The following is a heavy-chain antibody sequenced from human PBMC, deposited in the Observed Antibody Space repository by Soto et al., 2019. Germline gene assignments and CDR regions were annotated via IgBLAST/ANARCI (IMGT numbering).Heavy chain of an antibody. Sequence: GGSLRLSCVASGFTFRSYAISWVRQAPGMGLEWVSAITASGDSTYYADSVKGRFTISRDDSKNTLFLQMSSLRVADTAVYFCAKDREDFYGSGTASFDFWGQGALVTVST. J-gene: IGHJ4*02. CDR3: AKDREDFYGSGTASFDF. V-gene: IGHV3-23*01. CDR1: GFTFRSYA. D-gene: IGHD3-10*01. CDR2: ITASGDST.